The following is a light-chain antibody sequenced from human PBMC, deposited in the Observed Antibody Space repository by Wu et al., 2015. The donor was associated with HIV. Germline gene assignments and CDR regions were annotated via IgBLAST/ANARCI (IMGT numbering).Light chain of an antibody. CDR1: QPLNGF. CDR2: NTH. Sequence: EIVLTQSPGTLSLSSGERATLSCRASQPLNGFFAWFQQKPGQPPRLLIYNTHTRASGTPPRFSGSGSGTEFTLTISSLQSEDFAVYYCQQYREWPRTFGQGTK. CDR3: QQYREWPRT. J-gene: IGKJ1*01. V-gene: IGKV3D-15*01.